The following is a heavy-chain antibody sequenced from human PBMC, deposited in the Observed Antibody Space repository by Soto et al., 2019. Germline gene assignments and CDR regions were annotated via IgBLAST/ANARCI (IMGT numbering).Heavy chain of an antibody. CDR1: GYTFSTSG. CDR2: ISDHNGDT. J-gene: IGHJ5*01. V-gene: IGHV1-18*01. D-gene: IGHD2-21*01. CDR3: VRDNDWTYDS. Sequence: GASVKVSCKASGYTFSTSGITWVRQAPGQGLEWMGWISDHNGDTKYAQKLQGRVTMTTDTSTSTAYMELRSLKTEDTAVYYCVRDNDWTYDSWGQGTLVTVSS.